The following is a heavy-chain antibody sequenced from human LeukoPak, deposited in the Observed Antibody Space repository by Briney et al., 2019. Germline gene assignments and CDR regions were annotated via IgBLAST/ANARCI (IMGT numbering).Heavy chain of an antibody. D-gene: IGHD4-11*01. CDR2: IYYSGST. J-gene: IGHJ4*02. CDR3: ARLRGNYFPDY. CDR1: GGSPSGYY. V-gene: IGHV4-59*01. Sequence: SETLSLTCSVSGGSPSGYYWTWIRQTPGKGLEWIAYIYYSGSTNYNPSLKSRVTISVDTSKNQFSLRLTSVTAADTAVYYCARLRGNYFPDYWGQGTLVTVSS.